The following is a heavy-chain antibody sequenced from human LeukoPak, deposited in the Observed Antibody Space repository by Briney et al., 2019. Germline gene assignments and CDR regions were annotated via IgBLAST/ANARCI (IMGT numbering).Heavy chain of an antibody. D-gene: IGHD6-13*01. V-gene: IGHV3-9*01. CDR2: ISWNSGII. CDR3: AKDNGVAAAGTYFDY. J-gene: IGHJ4*02. Sequence: GGSLRLSCAASGFTFDDYAMHWVRHAPGEGLEWVSGISWNSGIIGYADSVKGRFIISRDNAKNSLYLQMNSLRAEDTALYYCAKDNGVAAAGTYFDYWGQGTLVTVSS. CDR1: GFTFDDYA.